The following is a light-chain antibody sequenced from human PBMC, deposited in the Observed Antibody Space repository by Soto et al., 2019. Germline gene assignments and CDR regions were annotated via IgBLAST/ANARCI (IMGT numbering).Light chain of an antibody. CDR3: LQSSSTPPFT. CDR2: AAS. Sequence: DIQMTQSPSSLSASVGDRVTMTCRASQPISIYLNWYQQKPGRAPKILIYAASRLRSGVPSRFSADGSGTYFTLTISSLQPEDFATYYCLQSSSTPPFTFGPGTKVDLK. J-gene: IGKJ3*01. V-gene: IGKV1-39*01. CDR1: QPISIY.